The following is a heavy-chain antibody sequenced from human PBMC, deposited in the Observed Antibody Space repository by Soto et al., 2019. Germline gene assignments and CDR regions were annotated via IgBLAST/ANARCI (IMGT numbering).Heavy chain of an antibody. CDR2: IYHSESS. J-gene: IGHJ6*02. V-gene: IGHV4-4*02. Sequence: SETMSLTCAVSGGSISSSNWSGCHRQPPGTALEWIVKIYHSESSNYSPSIKSRVITSVDKSKNQFLLKLSSVHAADTAGDYCARNAGHFVMVVSDQGTTVT. CDR1: GGSISSSNW. CDR3: ARNAGHFVMVV.